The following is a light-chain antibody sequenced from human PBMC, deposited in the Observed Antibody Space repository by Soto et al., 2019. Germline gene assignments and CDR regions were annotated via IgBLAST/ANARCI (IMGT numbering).Light chain of an antibody. CDR1: HDIGKS. J-gene: IGKJ4*01. V-gene: IGKV1-27*01. CDR3: QKYNSDSFT. CDR2: DAS. Sequence: DLQMTQSPPSLSASVGDRVTVTCRASHDIGKSLAWYQQRPGKSPRLLIYDASTLQSGVTARFSGSGSGTDFTLVISSLRPEDVATYYCQKYNSDSFTFGGGTKVEVK.